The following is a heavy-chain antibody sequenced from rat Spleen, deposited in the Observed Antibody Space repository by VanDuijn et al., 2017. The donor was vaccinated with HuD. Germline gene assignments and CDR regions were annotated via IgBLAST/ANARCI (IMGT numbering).Heavy chain of an antibody. CDR3: ARDRTGPFDY. D-gene: IGHD4-2*01. CDR2: TWIDGNT. CDR1: GFSLNSYH. V-gene: IGHV2-43*01. J-gene: IGHJ2*01. Sequence: QVQLKESGPGLVQPSQTLSLTCTVSGFSLNSYHITWVRQPPGKGLEWLGVTWIDGNTAYNSLLKSRLSISRDTSKSQVFLKVNSLQAEDTATYYCARDRTGPFDYWGQGVMVTVSS.